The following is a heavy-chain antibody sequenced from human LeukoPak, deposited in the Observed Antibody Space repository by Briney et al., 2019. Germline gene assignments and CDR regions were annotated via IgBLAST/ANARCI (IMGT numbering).Heavy chain of an antibody. V-gene: IGHV1-24*01. J-gene: IGHJ4*02. CDR3: ATGGDYVSYFDY. CDR1: GYTLTELS. D-gene: IGHD4-17*01. CDR2: FDPEDGET. Sequence: ASVKVSXKVSGYTLTELSMHWVRQAPGKGLEWMGGFDPEDGETIYAQKFQGRVTMTEDTSTDTAYMELSSLRSEDTAVYYCATGGDYVSYFDYWGQGTLVTVSS.